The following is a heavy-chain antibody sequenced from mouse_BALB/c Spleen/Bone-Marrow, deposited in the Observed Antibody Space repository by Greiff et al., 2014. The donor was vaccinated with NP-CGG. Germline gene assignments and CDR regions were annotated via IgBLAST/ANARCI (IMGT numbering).Heavy chain of an antibody. V-gene: IGHV2-9*02. CDR2: ICAGGST. CDR1: GFSLTSYG. Sequence: VKLVESGPGLVAPSQSLSITCTVSGFSLTSYGVHWVRQPPGKGLEWLGVICAGGSTNYNSAPMSRLSISKANSKSQVFLKMNSLQTDDTAMYYCARVYLWYFDVWGAGTTVTVSS. J-gene: IGHJ1*01. D-gene: IGHD2-3*01. CDR3: ARVYLWYFDV.